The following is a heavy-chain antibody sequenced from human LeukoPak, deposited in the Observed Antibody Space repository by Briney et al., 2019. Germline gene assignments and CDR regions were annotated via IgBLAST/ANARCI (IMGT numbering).Heavy chain of an antibody. Sequence: MSGGSLRLSCAAFGFSLRDYDISWIRQAPGKGLEWVSHTVTSSGAIYHADSVKGRFTISRDNAKNPVSLQLNNLRAEDTALYYCARDVKGDRAFDVWGHGTMVTVSS. CDR3: ARDVKGDRAFDV. V-gene: IGHV3-11*01. J-gene: IGHJ3*01. CDR1: GFSLRDYD. CDR2: TVTSSGAI.